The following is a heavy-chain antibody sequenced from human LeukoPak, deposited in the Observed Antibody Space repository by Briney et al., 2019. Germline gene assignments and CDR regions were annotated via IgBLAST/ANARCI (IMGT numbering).Heavy chain of an antibody. CDR2: IYYSGNT. CDR1: GASISSADYY. J-gene: IGHJ4*02. D-gene: IGHD1-26*01. V-gene: IGHV4-30-4*01. Sequence: PSETLSLTCTVSGASISSADYYWSWIRQPPGKGLEWIGYIYYSGNTYYNPSLESRVTISVDTSKNQFSLKLSSVAAADTAVYYCARQWELQNWGQGTLVTVSS. CDR3: ARQWELQN.